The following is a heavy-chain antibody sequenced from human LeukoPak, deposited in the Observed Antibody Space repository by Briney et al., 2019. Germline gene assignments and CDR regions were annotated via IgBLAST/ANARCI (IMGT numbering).Heavy chain of an antibody. J-gene: IGHJ4*02. CDR3: ATIAAADSK. V-gene: IGHV4-59*01. CDR1: GGSISGYY. D-gene: IGHD6-13*01. CDR2: IYCRGST. Sequence: SETLSLTCTVSGGSISGYYWSWIRQPPGKGLEWIGCIYCRGSTNYNASLKSRVTISVDTSKNQFSLKLSSVTAADTAVHYCATIAAADSKWGQGTLVTVSS.